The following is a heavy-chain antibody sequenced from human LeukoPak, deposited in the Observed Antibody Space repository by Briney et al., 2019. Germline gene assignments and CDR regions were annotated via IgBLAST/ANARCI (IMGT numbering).Heavy chain of an antibody. CDR3: ARWQFPDSEGFDY. J-gene: IGHJ4*02. CDR2: ISSSSSYI. Sequence: PGGSLRLSCAASGFTFSSYSMNWVRQAPGKGLEWVSSISSSSSYIYYADSVKGRFTISRDNAKSSLYLQMNSLRAEDTAVYYCARWQFPDSEGFDYWGQGTLVTVSS. D-gene: IGHD1-14*01. V-gene: IGHV3-21*01. CDR1: GFTFSSYS.